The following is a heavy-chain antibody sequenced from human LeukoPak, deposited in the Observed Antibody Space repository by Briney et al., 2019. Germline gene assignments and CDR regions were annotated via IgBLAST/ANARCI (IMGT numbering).Heavy chain of an antibody. V-gene: IGHV3-74*01. D-gene: IGHD6-13*01. CDR3: AGSSHYYYYMDV. CDR2: INGDGRNI. J-gene: IGHJ6*03. Sequence: GGSLRLSCVASGFTFSSYWMHWVRQDPRKGLVWVSRINGDGRNINYADSVRGRFTISRDNAKNTLYLQMNSLRAEDTAVYYCAGSSHYYYYMDVWGKGTTVTVSS. CDR1: GFTFSSYW.